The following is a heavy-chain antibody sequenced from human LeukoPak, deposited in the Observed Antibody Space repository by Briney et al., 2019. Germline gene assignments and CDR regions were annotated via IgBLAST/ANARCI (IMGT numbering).Heavy chain of an antibody. Sequence: PGRSLRLSCTPSGFTFGDHAMSWVRQAPGKGLEWVCFIRSKAYGGTTEYAASVKGRFIISRDDSKGIAYLQMNSLKTEDTAVYYCASSPMVRGVIWYFDYWGPGTLVTVSS. D-gene: IGHD3-10*01. J-gene: IGHJ4*02. CDR3: ASSPMVRGVIWYFDY. CDR1: GFTFGDHA. V-gene: IGHV3-49*04. CDR2: IRSKAYGGTT.